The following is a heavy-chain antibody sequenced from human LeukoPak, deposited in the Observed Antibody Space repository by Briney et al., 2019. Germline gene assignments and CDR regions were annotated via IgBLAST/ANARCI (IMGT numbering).Heavy chain of an antibody. J-gene: IGHJ4*02. CDR1: EFTFSSYS. CDR2: ITNSGNSK. Sequence: GGSLRLSCAASEFTFSSYSMNWVRQAPGKGLEWVSYITNSGNSKSYADSVKGRFTISRDNTKNSLYLQMNGLRAEDTAVYYCARGSTVTNFDYWGQGTLVTVSS. D-gene: IGHD4-17*01. V-gene: IGHV3-48*01. CDR3: ARGSTVTNFDY.